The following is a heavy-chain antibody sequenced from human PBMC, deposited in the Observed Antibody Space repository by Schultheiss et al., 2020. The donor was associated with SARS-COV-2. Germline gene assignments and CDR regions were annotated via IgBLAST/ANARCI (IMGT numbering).Heavy chain of an antibody. CDR3: ARFYRRRRQLLFGMDV. J-gene: IGHJ6*02. CDR1: GGSFSGYD. CDR2: INHSGST. Sequence: SQTLSLTCAVYGGSFSGYDWSWIRQPPGKGLEWIGEINHSGSTNYNPSLKSRVTISVDTSKNQFSLKLSSVTAADTAVYYCARFYRRRRQLLFGMDVWGQGTTVTVSS. V-gene: IGHV4-34*01. D-gene: IGHD2-2*01.